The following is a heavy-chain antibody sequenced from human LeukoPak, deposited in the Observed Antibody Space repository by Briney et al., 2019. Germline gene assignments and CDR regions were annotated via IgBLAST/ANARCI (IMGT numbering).Heavy chain of an antibody. CDR3: AKESRRGYSYGYPIYFDY. CDR1: GFTFINYA. Sequence: GGSLRLSCAASGFTFINYAMGWVRQTPGKGLEWVSLISGSGGSLHSADSAKGRFTISRDNSKNTVDLQMNSLRAEDTAIYYCAKESRRGYSYGYPIYFDYWGQGSVVTVSS. V-gene: IGHV3-23*01. CDR2: ISGSGGSL. J-gene: IGHJ4*02. D-gene: IGHD5-18*01.